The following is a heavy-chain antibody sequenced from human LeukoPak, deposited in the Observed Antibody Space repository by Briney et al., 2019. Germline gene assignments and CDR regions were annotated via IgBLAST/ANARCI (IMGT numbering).Heavy chain of an antibody. CDR1: GFPFWRFW. CDR3: ARDRGSPGPLQLFDY. CDR2: IKQDGSAK. D-gene: IGHD1-7*01. V-gene: IGHV3-7*01. Sequence: GGSLRLLCEASGFPFWRFWEKWVPQAPGEGAGWVGNIKQDGSAKYYVDSVKGRFTISRDNAKNSLYLQMSSLRAEDTAIYFCARDRGSPGPLQLFDYWGQGTLVPVSS. J-gene: IGHJ4*02.